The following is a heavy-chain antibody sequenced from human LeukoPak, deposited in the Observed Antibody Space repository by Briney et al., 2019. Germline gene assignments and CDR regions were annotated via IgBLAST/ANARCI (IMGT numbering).Heavy chain of an antibody. CDR1: GFTFSSYA. CDR3: ARDAYGSGSKPRMDV. Sequence: PGGSLRLSCAASGFTFSSYAMSWVRQAPGKGLEWVSAISGSGGSTYYADSVKGRFTISRDNSKNTLYLQMNSLRAEDTAVYYCARDAYGSGSKPRMDVWGQGTTVTVSS. V-gene: IGHV3-23*01. CDR2: ISGSGGST. J-gene: IGHJ6*02. D-gene: IGHD3-10*01.